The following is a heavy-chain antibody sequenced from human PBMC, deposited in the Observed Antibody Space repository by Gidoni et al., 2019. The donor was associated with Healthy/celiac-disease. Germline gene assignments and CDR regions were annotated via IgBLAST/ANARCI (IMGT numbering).Heavy chain of an antibody. D-gene: IGHD6-13*01. Sequence: QVQLVESGGGLVKPGGSLRLSCAASGFTFSAYYMSWIRQAPGKGLEWVSYISSSSSYTNYADSVKGRFTISRDNAKNSLYLQMNSLRAEDTAVYYCARGRYIGSSWYGGWFDPWGQGTLVTVSS. CDR2: ISSSSSYT. CDR1: GFTFSAYY. V-gene: IGHV3-11*05. CDR3: ARGRYIGSSWYGGWFDP. J-gene: IGHJ5*02.